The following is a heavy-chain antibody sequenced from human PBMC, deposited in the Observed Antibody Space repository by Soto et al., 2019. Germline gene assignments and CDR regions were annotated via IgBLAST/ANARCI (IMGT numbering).Heavy chain of an antibody. D-gene: IGHD2-15*01. CDR1: GASISSTYW. Sequence: QLRESVPGLVKPSGTLSLTCLVSGASISSTYWWSWVRQTPGKRLEWIGQIYHTGTTSYSPALKNRVTISLEKSNNQCSLRLTSMTAADTAVYYCATLPPRIVVVMTDLPTWGQGTLVTVSS. CDR3: ATLPPRIVVVMTDLPT. J-gene: IGHJ5*02. V-gene: IGHV4-4*02. CDR2: IYHTGTT.